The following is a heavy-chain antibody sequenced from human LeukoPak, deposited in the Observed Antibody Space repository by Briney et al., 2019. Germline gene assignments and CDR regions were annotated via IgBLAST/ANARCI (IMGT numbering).Heavy chain of an antibody. CDR3: ARARGDIVVVPAAIWFDP. V-gene: IGHV1-2*06. D-gene: IGHD2-2*01. Sequence: ASVKVSCKASGYTFTGYYMHWVRQAPGQGLEWMGRIKPNNGGTNYAQKFQGRVTMTRDTSISTAYMELSRLRSADTAVYYCARARGDIVVVPAAIWFDPWGQGTLVTVSS. CDR2: IKPNNGGT. J-gene: IGHJ5*02. CDR1: GYTFTGYY.